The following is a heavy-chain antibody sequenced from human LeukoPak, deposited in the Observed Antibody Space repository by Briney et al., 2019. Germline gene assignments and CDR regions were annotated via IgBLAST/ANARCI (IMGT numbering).Heavy chain of an antibody. CDR3: AKETHVGGNPLFDY. Sequence: GGSLRLSCAASGFTFSSYGMHWVRQAPGKGLERVAFIRYDGSNKYYADSVKGRFTISRDNSKNTLYLQMNSLGAEDTAVYYCAKETHVGGNPLFDYWGQGTLVTVSS. D-gene: IGHD4-23*01. J-gene: IGHJ4*02. V-gene: IGHV3-30*02. CDR2: IRYDGSNK. CDR1: GFTFSSYG.